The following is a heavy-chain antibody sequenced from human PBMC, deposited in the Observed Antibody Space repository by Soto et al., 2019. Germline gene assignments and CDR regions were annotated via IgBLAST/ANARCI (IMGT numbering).Heavy chain of an antibody. CDR1: GFTFSRYG. D-gene: IGHD3-3*01. CDR2: ISYDGSNK. Sequence: QVQLVESGGGVVQPGRSLRLSCAASGFTFSRYGMHWVRQAPGKGLEWVAVISYDGSNKYYADSVKGRFTISRDNSKNTLYLQMNSLRAEDTAVYYCAKRFSWDYDDLDYGMDVWGQGTTVTVSS. CDR3: AKRFSWDYDDLDYGMDV. V-gene: IGHV3-30*18. J-gene: IGHJ6*02.